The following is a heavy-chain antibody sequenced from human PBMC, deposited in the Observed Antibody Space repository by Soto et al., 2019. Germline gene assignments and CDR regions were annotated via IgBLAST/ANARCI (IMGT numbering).Heavy chain of an antibody. CDR1: GDSISSGGYY. D-gene: IGHD2-15*01. J-gene: IGHJ4*02. CDR3: ARGSTVAAILFDY. Sequence: QVQLQESGPGLVKPSQTLSLTCTVSGDSISSGGYYWSWIRQHPEKGLEWIGCIYDSGSTYYNPSLQSRVMISVDTSKTQFSLKLSSVTAADTAVYYCARGSTVAAILFDYWGQGTLVTVSS. V-gene: IGHV4-31*03. CDR2: IYDSGST.